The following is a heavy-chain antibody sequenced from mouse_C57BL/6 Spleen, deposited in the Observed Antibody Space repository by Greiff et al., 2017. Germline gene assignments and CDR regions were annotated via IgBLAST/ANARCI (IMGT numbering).Heavy chain of an antibody. CDR3: APIYYGNYGFAY. CDR1: GYTFTSYW. V-gene: IGHV1-53*01. Sequence: QVQLQQSGTELVKPGASVKLSCTASGYTFTSYWMHWVKQRPGQGLEWIGNINPSNGGTNYNEKFKSKATLTVDKSSSTAYMQLSSLTSEDSAVYYCAPIYYGNYGFAYWGQGTLVTVSA. D-gene: IGHD2-1*01. J-gene: IGHJ3*01. CDR2: INPSNGGT.